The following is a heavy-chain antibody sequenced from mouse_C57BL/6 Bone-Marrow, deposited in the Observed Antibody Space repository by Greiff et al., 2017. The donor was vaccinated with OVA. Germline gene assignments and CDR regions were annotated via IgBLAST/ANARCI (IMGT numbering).Heavy chain of an antibody. D-gene: IGHD1-1*01. CDR1: GYTFTSYW. CDR3: ARRGDYCYWYFDV. CDR2: IHPNSGST. Sequence: QVQLQQPGAELVKPGASVKLSCKASGYTFTSYWMHWVKQRPGQGLEWIGMIHPNSGSTNYNEKFKSKATLTVDKSSSTAYMILSSLTAEDSADYYCARRGDYCYWYFDVWGTGTTVTVSS. V-gene: IGHV1-64*01. J-gene: IGHJ1*03.